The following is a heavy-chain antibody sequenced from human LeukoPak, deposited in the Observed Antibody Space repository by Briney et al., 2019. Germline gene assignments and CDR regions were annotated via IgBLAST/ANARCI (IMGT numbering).Heavy chain of an antibody. J-gene: IGHJ6*03. V-gene: IGHV3-48*01. Sequence: QTGGSLRLSCAASGFTFSSYSMNWVRQAPGKGLEWVSYISSSSSTIYYADSVKGRFTISRDNAKNSLYLQMNSLRAEDTAVYYCARGPAWIQLDYYMDVWGKGTTVTVSS. CDR2: ISSSSSTI. CDR1: GFTFSSYS. CDR3: ARGPAWIQLDYYMDV. D-gene: IGHD5-18*01.